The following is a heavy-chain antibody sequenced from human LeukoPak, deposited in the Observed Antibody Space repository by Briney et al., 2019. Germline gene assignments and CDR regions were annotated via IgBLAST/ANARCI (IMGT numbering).Heavy chain of an antibody. Sequence: QPGGSLRLSCAASGFTFSSYAMTWVRQAPEKGLEWVSAITADGGTTYYADSVKGRFTLSRDNSKNTLFLQLNSLRTEDTGVYYCTTFAVTTRHFDYWGQGTLVTVSS. J-gene: IGHJ4*02. CDR3: TTFAVTTRHFDY. CDR2: ITADGGTT. V-gene: IGHV3-23*01. D-gene: IGHD4-17*01. CDR1: GFTFSSYA.